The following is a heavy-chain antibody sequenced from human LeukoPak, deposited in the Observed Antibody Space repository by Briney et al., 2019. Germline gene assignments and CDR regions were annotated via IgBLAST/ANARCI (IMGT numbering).Heavy chain of an antibody. J-gene: IGHJ4*02. V-gene: IGHV4-34*01. CDR2: INHSGST. Sequence: NSSETLSLTCAVYGGSFSGYYWSWIRQPPGKGLEWIGEINHSGSTNYNPSLKSRVTISVDTSKNQFSLKLSSVTAADTAVHYCARASVVALDYWGQGTLVTVSS. CDR1: GGSFSGYY. CDR3: ARASVVALDY. D-gene: IGHD4-23*01.